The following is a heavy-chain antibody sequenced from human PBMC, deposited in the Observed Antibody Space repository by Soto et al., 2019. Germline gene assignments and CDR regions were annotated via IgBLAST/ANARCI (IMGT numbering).Heavy chain of an antibody. V-gene: IGHV1-2*04. Sequence: ASVKVSCKASGYTFTGYYMHWVRQAPGQGLEWMGWINPNSGGTNYAQKFQGWVTMTRDTSISTAYMELSRLRSGDTAVYYCARDRGYCSGGSCVYAFDIWGQGTMVTVSS. J-gene: IGHJ3*02. D-gene: IGHD2-15*01. CDR2: INPNSGGT. CDR1: GYTFTGYY. CDR3: ARDRGYCSGGSCVYAFDI.